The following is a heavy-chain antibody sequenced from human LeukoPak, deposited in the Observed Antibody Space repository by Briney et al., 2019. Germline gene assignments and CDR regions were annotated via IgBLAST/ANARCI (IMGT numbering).Heavy chain of an antibody. V-gene: IGHV3-30*04. CDR1: GFTFSTFA. CDR2: IPYDGSQN. Sequence: GGSLRLSCAASGFTFSTFAMIWVRQPPGKGLEWVAGIPYDGSQNSYADSVKGRFSISRDNSKSALYLQLSSLRPEDTAVYYCTREGRFKAQHLFDYWGQGTMVTVSS. J-gene: IGHJ4*02. CDR3: TREGRFKAQHLFDY. D-gene: IGHD2-2*01.